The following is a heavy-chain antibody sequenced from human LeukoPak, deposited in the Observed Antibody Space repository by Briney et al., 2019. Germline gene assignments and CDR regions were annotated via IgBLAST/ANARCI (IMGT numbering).Heavy chain of an antibody. CDR3: ATSGGSRAYWYFEL. CDR1: GFTFSTYS. CDR2: ISGRGSPI. V-gene: IGHV3-48*02. Sequence: GGSLRLSCAASGFTFSTYSMNWVRQAPGKGLESIAYISGRGSPIYYAASVKGRFTISRDNADNSLYLQMNNLRDEDTAVYYCATSGGSRAYWYFELWGRGTLVTVSS. J-gene: IGHJ2*01. D-gene: IGHD3-16*01.